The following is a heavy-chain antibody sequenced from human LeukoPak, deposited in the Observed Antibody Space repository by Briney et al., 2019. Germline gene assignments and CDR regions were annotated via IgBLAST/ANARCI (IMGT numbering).Heavy chain of an antibody. Sequence: PGGSLRLSCAASGFTFSSNWMSWVRQAPGTGLEWVANIKQDGSEKYYVDSVKGRLTISRDNAKNSLYLQMNSLRAEDTAVYYCARGSIAVDMYYFDYWGQGTLVTASS. V-gene: IGHV3-7*01. CDR3: ARGSIAVDMYYFDY. CDR2: IKQDGSEK. D-gene: IGHD6-19*01. CDR1: GFTFSSNW. J-gene: IGHJ4*02.